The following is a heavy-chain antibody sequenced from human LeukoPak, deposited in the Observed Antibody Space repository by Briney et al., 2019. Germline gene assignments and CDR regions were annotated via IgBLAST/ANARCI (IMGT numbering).Heavy chain of an antibody. CDR1: GGSISSGSYY. V-gene: IGHV4-61*02. Sequence: PSQTLSLTCTVSGGSISSGSYYWTWIRQPAGKGLEWIGRMYTSGSTNYNPSLKSRVTISVDTSKNQFPLKLSSVTAADTAVYYCARGRGDYDLWGRGTLVTVSS. CDR3: ARGRGDYDL. J-gene: IGHJ2*01. CDR2: MYTSGST.